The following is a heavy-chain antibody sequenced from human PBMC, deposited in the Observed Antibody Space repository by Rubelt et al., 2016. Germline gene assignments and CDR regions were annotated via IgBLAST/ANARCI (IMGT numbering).Heavy chain of an antibody. D-gene: IGHD3-22*01. V-gene: IGHV3-66*01. CDR2: IYSGGST. CDR3: ARDRSYYDSGYAFDI. CDR1: GFTVSSNY. J-gene: IGHJ3*02. Sequence: EVQLVESGGGLVQPGGSLRLSCAASGFTVSSNYMSWVRQAPGKGLDWVSVIYSGGSTYYEDSVEGRCTISRDNSKNTLYLQMNSLRAEDTAVYYCARDRSYYDSGYAFDIWGQGTMVTVSS.